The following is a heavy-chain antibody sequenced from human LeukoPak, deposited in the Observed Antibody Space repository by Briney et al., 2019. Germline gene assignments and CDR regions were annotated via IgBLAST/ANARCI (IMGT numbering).Heavy chain of an antibody. CDR3: ARARSGWYEGAFDI. Sequence: GGSLRLSCAASGFTFSSYAMHWVRQAPGKGLEWVAVISYDGSNKYYADSVKGRFTISRDNSKNTLYLQMNSLRAEDTAVYYCARARSGWYEGAFDIWGQGTMVTVSS. J-gene: IGHJ3*02. V-gene: IGHV3-30-3*01. D-gene: IGHD6-19*01. CDR1: GFTFSSYA. CDR2: ISYDGSNK.